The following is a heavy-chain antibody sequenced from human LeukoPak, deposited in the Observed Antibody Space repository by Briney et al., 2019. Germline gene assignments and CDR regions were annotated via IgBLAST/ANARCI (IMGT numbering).Heavy chain of an antibody. J-gene: IGHJ4*02. CDR1: GFTFSSYS. CDR3: ARDLMTTVTTVDY. V-gene: IGHV3-21*01. CDR2: ISSSSSYI. Sequence: GGSLRLSCAASGFTFSSYSMNWVRQAPGKGLEWVSSISSSSSYIYYADSVKGRFTISRDNAKNSLYLQMSGLRAEDTAVYYCARDLMTTVTTVDYWGQGTLVTVSS. D-gene: IGHD4-17*01.